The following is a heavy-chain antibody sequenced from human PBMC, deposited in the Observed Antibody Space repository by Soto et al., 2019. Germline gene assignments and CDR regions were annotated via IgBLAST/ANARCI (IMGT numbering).Heavy chain of an antibody. V-gene: IGHV2-5*02. CDR2: IYGDDDK. J-gene: IGHJ5*02. CDR1: GFSLTTSAVG. Sequence: QITLKESGPTLVKPAQTLTLTCTFSGFSLTTSAVGVGWFRQPPGKTLEWLALIYGDDDKRYSPSLRSRLDIDKYTSKNEVIPTMTNMDPVDTATYYCVNRQSLRSASWGRGTLVTVSS. CDR3: VNRQSLRSAS.